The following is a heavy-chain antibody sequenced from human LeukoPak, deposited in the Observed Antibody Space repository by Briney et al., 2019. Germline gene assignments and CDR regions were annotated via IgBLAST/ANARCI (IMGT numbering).Heavy chain of an antibody. CDR2: MNPNSGNT. D-gene: IGHD1-20*01. V-gene: IGHV1-8*01. CDR3: ARGRGAKRPLGNNWNLD. Sequence: ASVKVSCEASGYTFTSYDINWVRQATGQGLEWMGWMNPNSGNTGYAQKFQGRVTMTRNTSISTAYMELSSLRSEDTAVYYCARGRGAKRPLGNNWNLDWGQGTLVTVSS. CDR1: GYTFTSYD. J-gene: IGHJ4*02.